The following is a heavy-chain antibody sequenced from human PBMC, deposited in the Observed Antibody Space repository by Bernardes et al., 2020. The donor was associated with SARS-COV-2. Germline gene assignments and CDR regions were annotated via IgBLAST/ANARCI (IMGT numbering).Heavy chain of an antibody. CDR2: IDYRANT. CDR3: AKDLWMRMATIQGPFDY. J-gene: IGHJ4*02. Sequence: SETLSLTCTVSGGSITGYYWTWIRQPPGKGLEWIGYIDYRANTKYTPALKSRVTISLDRSKKQFSLKLDSVTAADTAVYYCAKDLWMRMATIQGPFDYWGQGTLVTVSS. V-gene: IGHV4-59*01. CDR1: GGSITGYY. D-gene: IGHD5-12*01.